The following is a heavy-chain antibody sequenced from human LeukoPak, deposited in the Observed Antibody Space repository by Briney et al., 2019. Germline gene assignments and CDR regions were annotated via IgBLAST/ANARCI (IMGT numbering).Heavy chain of an antibody. CDR3: AGQVSGYSYEVSG. CDR1: GGSIGSSTYY. J-gene: IGHJ4*02. V-gene: IGHV4-39*02. CDR2: IYYSGST. D-gene: IGHD5-18*01. Sequence: SETLSLTCTVSGGSIGSSTYYWGWIRQPPGKGLEWIGSIYYSGSTYYNPSLKSRVTISVDTSKNHFSLRLSSVSAADTAVYYCAGQVSGYSYEVSGWGQGALVSVAS.